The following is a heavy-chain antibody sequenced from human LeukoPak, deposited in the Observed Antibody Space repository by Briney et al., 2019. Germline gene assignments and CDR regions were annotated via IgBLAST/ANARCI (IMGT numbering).Heavy chain of an antibody. Sequence: PGGSLRLSCAASGFTFSGYEMNWVRQAPGKGLEWVSYISISGTTMLYADSVKGRFTISRDNSRTPLYLQMSSLRAEDTAVYYCARGGSSGYHYNAFDIWGLGTMVTVSS. CDR1: GFTFSGYE. V-gene: IGHV3-48*03. J-gene: IGHJ3*02. CDR3: ARGGSSGYHYNAFDI. CDR2: ISISGTTM. D-gene: IGHD3-22*01.